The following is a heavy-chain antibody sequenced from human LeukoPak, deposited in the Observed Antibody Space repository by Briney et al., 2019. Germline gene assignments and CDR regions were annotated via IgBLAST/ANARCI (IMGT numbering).Heavy chain of an antibody. J-gene: IGHJ5*02. Sequence: PSETLSLTCTVSGGSISSSSYYWGWIRQPPGKGLEWIGSIYYSGSTYYNPSLKSRVTISVDTSKNQFSLKLSSVTAAGTAVYYCASRNLVVPAANNWFDPWGQGTLVTVSS. CDR1: GGSISSSSYY. V-gene: IGHV4-39*07. CDR2: IYYSGST. D-gene: IGHD2-2*01. CDR3: ASRNLVVPAANNWFDP.